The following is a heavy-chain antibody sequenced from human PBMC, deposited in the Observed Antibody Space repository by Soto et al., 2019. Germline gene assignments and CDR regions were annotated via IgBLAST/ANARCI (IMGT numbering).Heavy chain of an antibody. Sequence: QVQLVQSGAEVKKPGSSVKVSCKASGGTFSSYAISWVRQAPGQGLEWMGVIIPIFGTANYVKKFQGRVTITADESKSTAYMELSSLRSEDTAVYYCARARSVGVVTAISDYWGQGTLVTVSS. CDR3: ARARSVGVVTAISDY. J-gene: IGHJ4*02. V-gene: IGHV1-69*01. D-gene: IGHD2-21*02. CDR2: IIPIFGTA. CDR1: GGTFSSYA.